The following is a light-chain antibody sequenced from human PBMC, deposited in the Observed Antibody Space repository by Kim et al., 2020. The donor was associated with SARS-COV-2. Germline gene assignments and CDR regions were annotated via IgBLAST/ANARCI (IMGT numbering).Light chain of an antibody. J-gene: IGKJ3*01. CDR1: QSISSY. CDR2: AAS. Sequence: DIQMTQSPSSLSASAGDRVTITCRASQSISSYLNWYQQKPGRAPKLLIYAASTLQSGVPSRFSGSGSGTDFTLTISSLQPEDFAIYYCQQRGTFGPGTKVDIK. V-gene: IGKV1-39*01. CDR3: QQRGT.